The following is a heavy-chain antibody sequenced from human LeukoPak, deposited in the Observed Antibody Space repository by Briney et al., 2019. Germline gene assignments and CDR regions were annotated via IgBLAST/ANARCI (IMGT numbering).Heavy chain of an antibody. CDR3: ARNKIRGYSYGYVDY. J-gene: IGHJ4*02. D-gene: IGHD5-18*01. Sequence: GSLRLSCAASGFTFSSYAMNWIRQPPGKGLEWIGEINHSGSTNYNPSLKSRVTISVDTSKNQFSLKLSSVTAADTAVYYCARNKIRGYSYGYVDYWGQGTLVTVSS. CDR2: INHSGST. CDR1: GFTFSSYA. V-gene: IGHV4-34*01.